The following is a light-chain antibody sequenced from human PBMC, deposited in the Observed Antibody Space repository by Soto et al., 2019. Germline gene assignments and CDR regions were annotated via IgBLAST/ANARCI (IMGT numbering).Light chain of an antibody. CDR1: QSLVYSDGNTY. CDR2: KVS. CDR3: LQGTHWQPA. J-gene: IGKJ1*01. Sequence: DVVVTQSPLSLPVTLGQPASISCKSSQSLVYSDGNTYLSWFQQRPGQSPRRLIYKVSNRDSGVPDRFSGSGSGTDFTLKISRVEAEDVGVYYCLQGTHWQPAFGQGTKVEI. V-gene: IGKV2-30*01.